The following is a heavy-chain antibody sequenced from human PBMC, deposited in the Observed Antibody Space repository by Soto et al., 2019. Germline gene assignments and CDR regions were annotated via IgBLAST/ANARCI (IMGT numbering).Heavy chain of an antibody. Sequence: GGSLRLSCAASGFTFSSYGMHWVRQAPGKGLEWVAVISYDGSNKYYADSVKGRFTISRDNSKNTLYLQMNSLRAEDTAVYYCAKDLLRQQLFVVYYYYGMDVWGPGTTVTVSS. CDR2: ISYDGSNK. CDR3: AKDLLRQQLFVVYYYYGMDV. CDR1: GFTFSSYG. D-gene: IGHD6-13*01. V-gene: IGHV3-30*18. J-gene: IGHJ6*02.